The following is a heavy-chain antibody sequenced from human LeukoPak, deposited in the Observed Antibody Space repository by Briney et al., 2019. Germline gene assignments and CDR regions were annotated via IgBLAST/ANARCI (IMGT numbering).Heavy chain of an antibody. CDR2: IDPSDSYT. CDR1: GYSFTSYW. Sequence: GESLKISCKGPGYSFTSYWISWVRQMPGKGLEWMGRIDPSDSYTNYSPSSQGHVTISADKSISTAYLQWSSLKASDTAMYYCASIVGATTDYWGQGTLVTVSS. J-gene: IGHJ4*02. D-gene: IGHD1-26*01. CDR3: ASIVGATTDY. V-gene: IGHV5-10-1*01.